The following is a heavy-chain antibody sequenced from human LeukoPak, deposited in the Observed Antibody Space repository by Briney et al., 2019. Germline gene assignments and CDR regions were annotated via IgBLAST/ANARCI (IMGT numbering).Heavy chain of an antibody. D-gene: IGHD6-13*01. CDR1: GFSVSSSY. V-gene: IGHV3-53*01. J-gene: IGHJ4*02. Sequence: PGGSLRLSCAASGFSVSSSYMTWVRQAPGKGLEWVSVIYSGGGTYYADSVKGRFTISRDSSKNTLYLQMNGLRAEDTAVYYCARRSSSTWLFDYWGQGTLVTVSS. CDR3: ARRSSSTWLFDY. CDR2: IYSGGGT.